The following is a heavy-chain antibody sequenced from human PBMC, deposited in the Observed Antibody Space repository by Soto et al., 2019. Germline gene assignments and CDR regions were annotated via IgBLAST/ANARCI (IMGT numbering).Heavy chain of an antibody. CDR3: AKDLADFGVAAFDY. V-gene: IGHV3-9*01. Sequence: GGSLRLSCAASGFTFDDYAMHWVRQAPGKGLEWVSGISWNSGSIGYADSVKGRFTISRDNAKNSLYLQMNSLRAEDTALYYCAKDLADFGVAAFDYWGQGTLVTVSS. J-gene: IGHJ4*02. CDR1: GFTFDDYA. D-gene: IGHD3-3*01. CDR2: ISWNSGSI.